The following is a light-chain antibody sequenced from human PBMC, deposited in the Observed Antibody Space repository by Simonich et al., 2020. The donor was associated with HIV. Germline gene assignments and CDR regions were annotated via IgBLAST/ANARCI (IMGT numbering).Light chain of an antibody. Sequence: EIVLTQSPATLSLSPGERATLSCRASQSVSSFLAWYQQKPGQAPRLLIYDASNRATGIPARFSGSGSRTDFTLTISSLEPEDFAVYYCQQYGTSPPLTFGGGTKVEIK. CDR2: DAS. CDR3: QQYGTSPPLT. J-gene: IGKJ4*01. CDR1: QSVSSF. V-gene: IGKV3-11*01.